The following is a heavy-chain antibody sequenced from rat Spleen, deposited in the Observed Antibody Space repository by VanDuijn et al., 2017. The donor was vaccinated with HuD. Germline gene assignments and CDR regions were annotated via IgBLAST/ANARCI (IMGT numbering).Heavy chain of an antibody. D-gene: IGHD4-3*01. CDR1: GFTFNNYG. J-gene: IGHJ3*01. V-gene: IGHV5S13*01. Sequence: EVQLVESGGGLVQPGRSLKLSCAASGFTFNNYGMAWVRQAPTKGLEWVASISPSGGGTYYRDSVKGRFTVSRDNARSTLYLQMDSLRSEDTATYYCARQETSGYSNWFTCWGQGTLVTVSS. CDR2: ISPSGGGT. CDR3: ARQETSGYSNWFTC.